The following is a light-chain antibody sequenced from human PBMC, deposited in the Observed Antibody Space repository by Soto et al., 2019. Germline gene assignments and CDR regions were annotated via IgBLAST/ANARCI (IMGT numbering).Light chain of an antibody. J-gene: IGLJ2*01. CDR1: GLNIGAGYD. Sequence: QSVLTQPPSVSGALGQRVTISCTGSGLNIGAGYDVHWYQQLPGTAPKVVIYGNKIRPSGVPDRFSGSKSGTSASLAITGLQAEDEADYHCCSYAGSYTVVFGGGTKLTVL. V-gene: IGLV1-40*01. CDR2: GNK. CDR3: CSYAGSYTVV.